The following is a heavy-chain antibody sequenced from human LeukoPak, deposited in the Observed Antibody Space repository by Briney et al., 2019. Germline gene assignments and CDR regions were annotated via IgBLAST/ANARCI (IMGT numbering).Heavy chain of an antibody. CDR3: ARDTCSGGSCYYYYGMDV. J-gene: IGHJ6*02. CDR2: ISSSSSYI. CDR1: GFTFSSYS. D-gene: IGHD2-15*01. V-gene: IGHV3-21*01. Sequence: GGSLRVSCAASGFTFSSYSMNWVRQAPGKGLEWVSSISSSSSYIYYADSVKGRFTISRDNAKNSLYLQMNSLGAEDTAVYYCARDTCSGGSCYYYYGMDVWGQGTTVTVSS.